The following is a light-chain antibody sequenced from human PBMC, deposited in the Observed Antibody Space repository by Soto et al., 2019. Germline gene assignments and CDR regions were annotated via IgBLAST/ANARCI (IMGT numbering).Light chain of an antibody. V-gene: IGLV2-14*03. CDR3: SSYTSSSTYV. J-gene: IGLJ1*01. Sequence: QSVLTQPAPVSGSPGQSIPISCTGTSSDVGAYNYVSWYQQHPGKAPKLMIYDVSNRPSGVSNRFSGSKSGNTASLTISGLQAEDEADYYCSSYTSSSTYVFGTGTKVTVL. CDR1: SSDVGAYNY. CDR2: DVS.